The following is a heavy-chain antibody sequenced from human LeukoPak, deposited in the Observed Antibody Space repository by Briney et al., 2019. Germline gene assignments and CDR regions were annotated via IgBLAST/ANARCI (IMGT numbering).Heavy chain of an antibody. CDR3: TTCEVVRGALDY. Sequence: PGGSLRLSCAASGFTFSNAWMNWVRQAPGKGLEWVGRIKSKTDGGTTDYAAPVKGRFTISRDDSKNTLYLQMISLKTEDTAVYYCTTCEVVRGALDYWGQGTLVTVSS. D-gene: IGHD3-10*01. V-gene: IGHV3-15*07. CDR2: IKSKTDGGTT. CDR1: GFTFSNAW. J-gene: IGHJ4*02.